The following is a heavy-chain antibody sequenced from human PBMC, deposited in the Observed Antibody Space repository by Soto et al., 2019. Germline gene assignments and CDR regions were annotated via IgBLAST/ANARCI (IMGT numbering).Heavy chain of an antibody. D-gene: IGHD7-27*01. CDR2: MNPNRGNT. CDR1: GYTFSSYD. V-gene: IGHV1-8*01. CDR3: ARDDAALGNAS. J-gene: IGHJ5*02. Sequence: QVQLVQSGAEVKKPGASVKVSCKASGYTFSSYDINWVRQATGQGLEWMGWMNPNRGNTGYAQKFQGRVTVTRNTSMSTAHMALSSLGSEDTDVYYCARDDAALGNASWGQGTLVTVSS.